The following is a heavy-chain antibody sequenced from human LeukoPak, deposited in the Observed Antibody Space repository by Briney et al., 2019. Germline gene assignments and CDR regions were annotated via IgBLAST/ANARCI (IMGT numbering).Heavy chain of an antibody. CDR1: GFTFSSYW. CDR3: AKGKRYPDS. D-gene: IGHD1-1*01. CDR2: IASDGSST. Sequence: GGSLRLSCAASGFTFSSYWMNWVRQAPGKGLVWVSRIASDGSSTTYADSVKGRFSISRDNAKNTLYLQMDSLRVEDTAVYYFAKGKRYPDSWGQGTLVTVSS. J-gene: IGHJ4*02. V-gene: IGHV3-74*01.